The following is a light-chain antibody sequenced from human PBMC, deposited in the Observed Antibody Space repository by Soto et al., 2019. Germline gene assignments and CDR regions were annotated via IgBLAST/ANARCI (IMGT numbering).Light chain of an antibody. CDR3: QQYGSSPPYT. V-gene: IGKV3-20*01. CDR1: QSVSSSY. CDR2: GAS. Sequence: EIVLTQSPGTLYLSPGERATLSCRATQSVSSSYLARYQQKPGQAPRLLIYGASSTATGIPDRFSGSGSGTDFTLSISILEPEDFALYYYQQYGSSPPYTFGQGTKLEIK. J-gene: IGKJ2*01.